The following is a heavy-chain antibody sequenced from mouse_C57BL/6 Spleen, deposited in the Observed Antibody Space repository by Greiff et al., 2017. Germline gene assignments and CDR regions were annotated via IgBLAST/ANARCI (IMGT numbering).Heavy chain of an antibody. D-gene: IGHD1-1*01. CDR1: GFTFSDYG. CDR2: ISSGSSTI. CDR3: ARDFITTVVATDYYAMDY. J-gene: IGHJ4*01. V-gene: IGHV5-17*01. Sequence: EVQMVESGGGLVKPGGSLKLSCAASGFTFSDYGMHWVRQAPEKGLEWVAYISSGSSTIYYADTVKGRFTISRDNAKNTLFLQMTSLRSEDTAMYYCARDFITTVVATDYYAMDYWGQGTSVTVSS.